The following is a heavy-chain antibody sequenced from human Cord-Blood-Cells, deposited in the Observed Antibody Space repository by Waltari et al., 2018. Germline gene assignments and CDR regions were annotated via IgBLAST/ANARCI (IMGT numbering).Heavy chain of an antibody. CDR3: AKDKGYGSGSYFDY. V-gene: IGHV3-23*01. CDR1: GFTFSSYA. J-gene: IGHJ4*02. D-gene: IGHD3-10*01. Sequence: EVQLLESGGGVVQPGGSLRLSCAASGFTFSSYAMSWVRQAPGKGLEWVSASLGSVGSTNYADSGKGRFTISRDNSKSTLYLQMNSLRAEDTAVYYCAKDKGYGSGSYFDYWGQGTLVTVSS. CDR2: SLGSVGST.